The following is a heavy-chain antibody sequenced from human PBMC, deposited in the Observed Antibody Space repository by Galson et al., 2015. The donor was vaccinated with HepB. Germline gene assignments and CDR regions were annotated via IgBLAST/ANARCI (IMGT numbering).Heavy chain of an antibody. CDR3: ARGDNWNYGVCVDY. J-gene: IGHJ4*02. Sequence: SVKVSCKASGGTFSSYAISWVRQAPGQGLEWMGRVIPILGIANYAQKFQGRVTITADKSTSTAYMELGSLRSDDTAVYYCARGDNWNYGVCVDYWGQGTRVTVSS. V-gene: IGHV1-69*04. D-gene: IGHD1-7*01. CDR1: GGTFSSYA. CDR2: VIPILGIA.